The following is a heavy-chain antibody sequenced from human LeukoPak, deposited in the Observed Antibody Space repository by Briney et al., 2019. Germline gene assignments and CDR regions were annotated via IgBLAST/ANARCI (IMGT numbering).Heavy chain of an antibody. CDR3: ARDLTTVTTY. V-gene: IGHV3-30*04. CDR1: GFTFSSYA. CDR2: ISYDGSNK. Sequence: GGSLRLSCAASGFTFSSYAMHWVRQAPGKGLEWVAVISYDGSNKYYADSVKGRFTISRDSSKNTLYLQMNSLRAEDTAVYYCARDLTTVTTYWGQGTLVTVSS. J-gene: IGHJ4*02. D-gene: IGHD4-17*01.